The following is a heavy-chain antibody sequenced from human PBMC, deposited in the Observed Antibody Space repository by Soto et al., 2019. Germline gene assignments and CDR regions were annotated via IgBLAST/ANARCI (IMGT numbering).Heavy chain of an antibody. J-gene: IGHJ5*02. CDR1: GYILIDYW. CDR3: ARPPLPGYSIHFNA. CDR2: VYPRDSDT. V-gene: IGHV5-51*01. Sequence: PXESLKISCKASGYILIDYWLGWVRRIPGKGLEWMGIVYPRDSDTRYSPSFQGQVTISADRSTGTAFLQWRSLKASDTALYYCARPPLPGYSIHFNAWGQGTLVTVSS. D-gene: IGHD2-15*01.